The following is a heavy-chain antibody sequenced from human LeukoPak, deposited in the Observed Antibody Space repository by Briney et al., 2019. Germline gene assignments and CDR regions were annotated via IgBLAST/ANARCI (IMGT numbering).Heavy chain of an antibody. D-gene: IGHD5-18*01. J-gene: IGHJ6*03. CDR3: ARVGWIQLSYYMDV. CDR1: GYTFTGYY. V-gene: IGHV1-2*02. Sequence: ASVKVSCKASGYTFTGYYMHWVRQAPGQGLEWMGWINPNGGGTNYAQKFQGRVTMTRDTSISTAYMELSRLRSDDTAVYYCARVGWIQLSYYMDVWGKGTTVTVSS. CDR2: INPNGGGT.